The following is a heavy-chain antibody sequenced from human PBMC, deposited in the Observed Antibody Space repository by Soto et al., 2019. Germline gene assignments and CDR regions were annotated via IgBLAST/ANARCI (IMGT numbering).Heavy chain of an antibody. V-gene: IGHV3-66*01. D-gene: IGHD3-10*01. CDR1: GITGRVNQ. CDR2: INSGGTT. J-gene: IGHJ6*02. Sequence: GPVKLPGAPSGITGRVNQRDWNSEASGKGLEWVSVINSGGTTDYADSVKGRFTISRDNADNSLYLQVNSLRVGYTVLYFCARDQMARGLYGLDVWGQGTTVTVSS. CDR3: ARDQMARGLYGLDV.